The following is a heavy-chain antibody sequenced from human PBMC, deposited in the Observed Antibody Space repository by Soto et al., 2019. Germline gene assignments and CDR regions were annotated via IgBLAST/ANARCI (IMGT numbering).Heavy chain of an antibody. J-gene: IGHJ6*02. Sequence: LSLTCTVSGGSISSGDYYWSWIRQPPGKGLEWIGYIYYSGSTYYNPSLKSRVTISVDTSKNQFSLKLSSVTAADTAVYYCARVAPSSYYDSSAYFSGNYYYGMDVWGQGTTVTVSS. CDR1: GGSISSGDYY. CDR2: IYYSGST. CDR3: ARVAPSSYYDSSAYFSGNYYYGMDV. V-gene: IGHV4-30-4*01. D-gene: IGHD3-22*01.